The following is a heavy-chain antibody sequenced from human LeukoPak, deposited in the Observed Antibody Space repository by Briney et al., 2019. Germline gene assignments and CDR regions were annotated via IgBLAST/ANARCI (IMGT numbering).Heavy chain of an antibody. Sequence: ASVKVSCKVSGYTLTELSMHWVRQAPGKGLEWMGGFDPEDGETIYAQKFQGRVTMTEDTSTDTAYMELSSLRAEDTAVYYCAKDFAPYYYDSSGYYFDYWGQGTLVTVSS. CDR3: AKDFAPYYYDSSGYYFDY. CDR1: GYTLTELS. J-gene: IGHJ4*02. V-gene: IGHV1-24*01. CDR2: FDPEDGET. D-gene: IGHD3-22*01.